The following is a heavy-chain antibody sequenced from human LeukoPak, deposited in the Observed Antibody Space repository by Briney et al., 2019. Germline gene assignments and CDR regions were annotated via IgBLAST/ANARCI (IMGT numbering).Heavy chain of an antibody. Sequence: GGSLRLSCAASWFTFSGSAMHWVRQASGKGLEWVGRIRSKANSYATAYAASVKGRFTISRDDSKNTAYLQMNSLKTEDTAVYYCRSRYGSGSYYRDYWGQGTLVTVSS. D-gene: IGHD3-10*01. CDR1: WFTFSGSA. CDR2: IRSKANSYAT. V-gene: IGHV3-73*01. J-gene: IGHJ4*02. CDR3: RSRYGSGSYYRDY.